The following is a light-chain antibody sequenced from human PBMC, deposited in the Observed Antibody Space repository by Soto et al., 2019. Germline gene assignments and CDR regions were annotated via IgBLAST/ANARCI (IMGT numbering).Light chain of an antibody. J-gene: IGLJ1*01. V-gene: IGLV2-14*01. Sequence: QSALTQPASVSWSPGQSITISCTGTSSDVGGYNYVSWYQQHPGKAPKLMIYDVSNRPSGVSNRFSGSKSGNTASLTISGLQAEDEADYYCNSYTSSSTLVFGTGTKVTVL. CDR1: SSDVGGYNY. CDR3: NSYTSSSTLV. CDR2: DVS.